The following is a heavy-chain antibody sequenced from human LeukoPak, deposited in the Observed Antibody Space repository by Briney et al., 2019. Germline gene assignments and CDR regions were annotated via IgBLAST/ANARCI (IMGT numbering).Heavy chain of an antibody. J-gene: IGHJ4*02. Sequence: PGGSLRLSCAASGFTFSSHAMGWVRQVPGKGLEWVSAISAGRGDTYYAASVKGRFTISRDNSKNTLYLQMNSLRADDTAVYYCAKVWPYSSGYYYFEYWGQGTLVTVSS. CDR3: AKVWPYSSGYYYFEY. CDR2: ISAGRGDT. V-gene: IGHV3-23*01. D-gene: IGHD6-19*01. CDR1: GFTFSSHA.